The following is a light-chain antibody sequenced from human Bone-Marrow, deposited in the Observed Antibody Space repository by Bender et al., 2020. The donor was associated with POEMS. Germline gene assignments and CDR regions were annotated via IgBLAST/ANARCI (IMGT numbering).Light chain of an antibody. Sequence: QSALTQPASVSGSPGQSITISCAGTSRDIGSYNLVSWYQQHPGKAPTLIIYDARERPAGVSSRFAGSKSGNTASLTISGLQEEDEADYYCCSRTGSTTWVVGGGTKVTV. CDR3: CSRTGSTTWV. CDR1: SRDIGSYNL. J-gene: IGLJ3*02. V-gene: IGLV2-23*01. CDR2: DAR.